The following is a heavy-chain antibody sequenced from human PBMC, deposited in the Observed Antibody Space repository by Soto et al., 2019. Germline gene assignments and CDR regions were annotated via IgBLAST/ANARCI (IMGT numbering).Heavy chain of an antibody. CDR1: GGSISSGDYY. V-gene: IGHV4-30-4*01. D-gene: IGHD5-18*01. CDR3: ARGIQLWLPFDY. Sequence: SETLSLTCTVSGGSISSGDYYWSWIRQPPGKGLEWIGYIYYSGSTYYNPSLKSRVTISVDTSKNQFSLKLSSVTAADTAVYYCARGIQLWLPFDYWGQGTLVTVSS. CDR2: IYYSGST. J-gene: IGHJ4*02.